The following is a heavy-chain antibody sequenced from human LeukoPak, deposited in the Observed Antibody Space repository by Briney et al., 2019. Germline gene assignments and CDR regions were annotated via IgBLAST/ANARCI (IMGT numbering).Heavy chain of an antibody. J-gene: IGHJ4*02. CDR1: GFTFSSYW. CDR3: ARHPPYSSSWYYFDY. V-gene: IGHV3-7*01. CDR2: IKQDGSEK. D-gene: IGHD6-13*01. Sequence: PGGSLRLSCAASGFTFSSYWMSWVRQAPGKGLEWVANIKQDGSEKYYVGSVKGRFTISRDNAKNSLYLQMNSLRAEDTAVYYCARHPPYSSSWYYFDYWGQGTLVTVSS.